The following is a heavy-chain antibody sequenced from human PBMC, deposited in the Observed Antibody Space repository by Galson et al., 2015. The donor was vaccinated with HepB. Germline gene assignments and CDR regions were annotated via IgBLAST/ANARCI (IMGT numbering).Heavy chain of an antibody. CDR2: ISGSGGST. CDR1: GFTFTNYA. CDR3: ATSVSGFTIFGVAGAIDY. D-gene: IGHD3-3*01. V-gene: IGHV3-23*01. Sequence: SLRLSCAASGFTFTNYAMSWVRQAPGKGLEWVSLISGSGGSTYYAGSVKGRFTISRDNAKNTLHLQVNSLRSEDTAVYYCATSVSGFTIFGVAGAIDYWGQGTLVTVSS. J-gene: IGHJ4*02.